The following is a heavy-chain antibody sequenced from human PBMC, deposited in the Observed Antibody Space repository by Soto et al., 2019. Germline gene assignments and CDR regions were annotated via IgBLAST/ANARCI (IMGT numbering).Heavy chain of an antibody. J-gene: IGHJ5*02. CDR2: IYYSGST. CDR3: ERTAYYYDTSGYRFDP. D-gene: IGHD3-22*01. Sequence: QVQLQESGPGLVKPSETLSLTCTVSDGSISSYSWSWIRQPPGKGLEWIGYIYYSGSTNYNPSLKSRITISVDTSKNQFSLKLSSVTAADTAVYYCERTAYYYDTSGYRFDPWGQGTLVTVSS. V-gene: IGHV4-59*01. CDR1: DGSISSYS.